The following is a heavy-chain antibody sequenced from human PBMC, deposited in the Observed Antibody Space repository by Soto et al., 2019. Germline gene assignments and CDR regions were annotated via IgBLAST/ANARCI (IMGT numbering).Heavy chain of an antibody. Sequence: SETLSLTCAVYGGSFSGYYWSWIRQPPGKGLEWIGEINHSGSTNYNPSLKSRVTISVDTSKNQFSLKLSSVTAADTAVYYCARGPSFIAAAGRFDYWGQGTLVTVSS. CDR3: ARGPSFIAAAGRFDY. CDR1: GGSFSGYY. CDR2: INHSGST. V-gene: IGHV4-34*01. D-gene: IGHD6-13*01. J-gene: IGHJ4*02.